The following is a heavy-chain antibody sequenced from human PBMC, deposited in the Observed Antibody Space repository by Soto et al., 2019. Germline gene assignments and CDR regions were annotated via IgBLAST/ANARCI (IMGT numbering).Heavy chain of an antibody. Sequence: QVQLQESGPGLVQPSQTLSLTCTVSGASISSGGFYWSWIRQFPGKGLEWIGYSDYRGRTFYNPSHTDRATISRDTSKSQFALNVNSVTAADTAVFYCARVSAAGTRWFDSWGPGTLVTVSS. CDR1: GASISSGGFY. V-gene: IGHV4-31*03. CDR2: SDYRGRT. CDR3: ARVSAAGTRWFDS. J-gene: IGHJ5*01. D-gene: IGHD6-13*01.